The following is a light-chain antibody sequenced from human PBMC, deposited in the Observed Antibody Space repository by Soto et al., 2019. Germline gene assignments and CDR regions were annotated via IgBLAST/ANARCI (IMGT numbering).Light chain of an antibody. CDR3: QQYGNSPT. J-gene: IGKJ1*01. CDR2: ETS. V-gene: IGKV3-20*01. CDR1: QSVSAGY. Sequence: EIVLTQSPGTLSLSPGERATPSCRASQSVSAGYFAWYQQKPGQAPRLLIYETSSRTTGTPARFSGGGSGTDFTLTITRLEPEDFAVYYCQQYGNSPTFGPGTKVDIK.